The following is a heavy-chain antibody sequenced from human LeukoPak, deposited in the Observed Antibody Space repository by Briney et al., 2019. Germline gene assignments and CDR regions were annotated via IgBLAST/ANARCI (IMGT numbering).Heavy chain of an antibody. CDR3: ARHVRRPTTGIDY. Sequence: SETLSLTCTVSGGSISSGGYSWSWIRQHPGKGLEWIGYIYYSGSTYYNPSLKSRVTISVDTSKNQFSLKLSSVTAADTAVYYCARHVRRPTTGIDYWGQGTLVTVSS. D-gene: IGHD1-14*01. V-gene: IGHV4-31*03. CDR2: IYYSGST. J-gene: IGHJ4*02. CDR1: GGSISSGGYS.